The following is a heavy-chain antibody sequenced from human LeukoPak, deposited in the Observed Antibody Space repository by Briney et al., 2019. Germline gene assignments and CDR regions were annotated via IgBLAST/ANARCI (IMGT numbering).Heavy chain of an antibody. V-gene: IGHV1-69*13. D-gene: IGHD2-2*01. CDR1: GGTFSSYA. CDR2: IIPIFGTA. CDR3: ARRAYCSSTSCYPTKIISYAFDI. J-gene: IGHJ3*02. Sequence: GASVKVSCKASGGTFSSYAISWVRQAPGQGLEWMGGIIPIFGTANYAQKFQGRVTITADESTSTAYMELSSLRSEDTAVYYCARRAYCSSTSCYPTKIISYAFDIWGQGTMVTVSS.